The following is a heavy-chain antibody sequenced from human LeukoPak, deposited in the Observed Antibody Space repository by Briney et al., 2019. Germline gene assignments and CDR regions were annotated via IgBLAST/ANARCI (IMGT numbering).Heavy chain of an antibody. CDR3: ARAWGITMIVVVNNWFDP. D-gene: IGHD3-22*01. J-gene: IGHJ5*02. Sequence: SETLSLTCTVSGGSISSSSYYWGWIRQPPGKGLEWIGSIYYSGSTYYNPSLKSRVTISVDTSKNQFSLKLSSVTAADTAVYYCARAWGITMIVVVNNWFDPWGQGTLVTVSS. CDR2: IYYSGST. CDR1: GGSISSSSYY. V-gene: IGHV4-39*07.